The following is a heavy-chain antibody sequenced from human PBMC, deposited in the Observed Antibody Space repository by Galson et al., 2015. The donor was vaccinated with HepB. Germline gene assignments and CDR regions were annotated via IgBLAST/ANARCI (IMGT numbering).Heavy chain of an antibody. Sequence: SLRLSCAASGFTFSNSAMSWVRQAPGKGLEWVSTISDSGGDTYYADSVKGRFTISRDNSEDTLYLQMYSLRAEDTAVYYCAKYCRGGTCYGYYFDYWGQGTLVTVSS. D-gene: IGHD2-15*01. J-gene: IGHJ4*02. V-gene: IGHV3-23*01. CDR3: AKYCRGGTCYGYYFDY. CDR2: ISDSGGDT. CDR1: GFTFSNSA.